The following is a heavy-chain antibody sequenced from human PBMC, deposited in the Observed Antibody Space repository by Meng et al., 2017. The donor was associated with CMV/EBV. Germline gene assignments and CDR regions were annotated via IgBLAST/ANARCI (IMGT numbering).Heavy chain of an antibody. Sequence: ASVKVSCKAFGYTFTSYGISWVRQAPGQGLEWMGWISAYNGDRNFAQKFQDRVTMTTDTSTSTAYMELRSLGPDDTAVYYCARSLEDIVVVPAALVSHDFDYWGQGTLVTVSS. CDR2: ISAYNGDR. D-gene: IGHD2-2*01. CDR1: GYTFTSYG. J-gene: IGHJ4*02. V-gene: IGHV1-18*01. CDR3: ARSLEDIVVVPAALVSHDFDY.